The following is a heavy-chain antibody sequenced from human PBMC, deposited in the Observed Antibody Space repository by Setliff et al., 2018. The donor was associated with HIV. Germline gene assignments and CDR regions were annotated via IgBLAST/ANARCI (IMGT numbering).Heavy chain of an antibody. V-gene: IGHV4-59*08. D-gene: IGHD3-10*01. CDR3: ARGAYGSGSLYYMDV. CDR2: IYYSGST. Sequence: SETLSLTCTVSGGSISSYYWSWIRQSPGKGLEWIGYIYYSGSTNYNPSLKSRVSTSVATSKNQFSLKLSSVTAADTAAYYCARGAYGSGSLYYMDVWGKGTTVTVS. J-gene: IGHJ6*03. CDR1: GGSISSYY.